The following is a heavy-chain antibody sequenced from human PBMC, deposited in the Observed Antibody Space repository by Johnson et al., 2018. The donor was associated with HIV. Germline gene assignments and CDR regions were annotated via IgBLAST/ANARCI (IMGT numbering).Heavy chain of an antibody. CDR2: IKTKTDGGTI. V-gene: IGHV3-15*01. D-gene: IGHD2-21*01. CDR3: ASSQGSGEGAFDI. Sequence: VQLVESGGVLVKPGGSLRLSCVASGFTFSSAWMGWVRQAPGKGLEWVGRIKTKTDGGTIDYNAPVKGRFSISRDDSKNSLYLQMNSLRVEDTAVYYCASSQGSGEGAFDIWGQGTMVTVSS. J-gene: IGHJ3*02. CDR1: GFTFSSAW.